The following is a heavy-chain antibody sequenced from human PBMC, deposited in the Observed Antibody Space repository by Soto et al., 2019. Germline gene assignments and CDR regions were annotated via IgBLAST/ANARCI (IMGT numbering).Heavy chain of an antibody. V-gene: IGHV3-33*01. D-gene: IGHD6-13*01. CDR2: IWYDGSNK. CDR3: ARGVEAAAGTDY. J-gene: IGHJ4*02. CDR1: GFTFSIYG. Sequence: PGGSLRLACAASGFTFSIYGMQGVRHAPGKGLEWVAVIWYDGSNKYYADSVKGRFTISRDNSKNTLYLQMNSLRAEDTAVYYCARGVEAAAGTDYWGQGTLVTVSS.